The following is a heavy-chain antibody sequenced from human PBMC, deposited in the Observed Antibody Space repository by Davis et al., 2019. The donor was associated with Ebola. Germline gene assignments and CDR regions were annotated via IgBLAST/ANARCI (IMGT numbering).Heavy chain of an antibody. CDR2: INHSGST. CDR3: ARGSTMVQGYHWFDP. Sequence: MPSETLSLTCTVSGGSISSSSYYWGWIRQPPGKGLEWIGEINHSGSTNYNPSLRSRVTISVDTSKNQFSLKLSSVTAADTAVYYCARGSTMVQGYHWFDPWGQGTLVTVSS. V-gene: IGHV4-39*07. CDR1: GGSISSSSYY. D-gene: IGHD3-10*01. J-gene: IGHJ5*02.